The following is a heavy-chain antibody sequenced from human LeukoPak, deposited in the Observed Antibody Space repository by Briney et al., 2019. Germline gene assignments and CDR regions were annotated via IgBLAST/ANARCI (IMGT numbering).Heavy chain of an antibody. D-gene: IGHD3-3*01. CDR2: ISAYNGNT. Sequence: ASVKVSCKASGYTFTSYGISWVRQAPGQRLEWMGWISAYNGNTNYAQKLQGRVTMTTDTSTSTAYMELRSLRSDDTAVYYCARDRGHDFWSGYYNYYFDYWGQGTLVTVSS. CDR1: GYTFTSYG. J-gene: IGHJ4*02. V-gene: IGHV1-18*01. CDR3: ARDRGHDFWSGYYNYYFDY.